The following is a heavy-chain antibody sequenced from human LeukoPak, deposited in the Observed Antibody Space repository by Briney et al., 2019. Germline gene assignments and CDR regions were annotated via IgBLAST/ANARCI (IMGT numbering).Heavy chain of an antibody. CDR2: VLYDGSKK. CDR3: VRDNYGGILDF. D-gene: IGHD2-21*01. J-gene: IGHJ4*02. CDR1: GFTFTRYT. Sequence: GRSLRLSCAASGFTFTRYTMHWVRQAPGKGLEWVAVVLYDGSKKYYADSVKGRFTLSRDNSKNTLSMQMNTLRAEDTAVYYCVRDNYGGILDFWGQGTLVTASS. V-gene: IGHV3-30*04.